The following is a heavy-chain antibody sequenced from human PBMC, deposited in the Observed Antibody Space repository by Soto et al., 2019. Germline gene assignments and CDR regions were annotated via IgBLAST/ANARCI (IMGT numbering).Heavy chain of an antibody. CDR2: IIPIFGTA. J-gene: IGHJ4*02. CDR3: ARAYSSGWYREFDY. CDR1: GGTFSSYA. V-gene: IGHV1-69*01. Sequence: QVQLVQSGAEVKKPGSSVKVSCKASGGTFSSYAISWVRQAPGQGLEWMGGIIPIFGTANYAQKFQGRVTITADESTSTAYLELSSRRSEDTAVYYCARAYSSGWYREFDYWGQGTLVTVSS. D-gene: IGHD6-19*01.